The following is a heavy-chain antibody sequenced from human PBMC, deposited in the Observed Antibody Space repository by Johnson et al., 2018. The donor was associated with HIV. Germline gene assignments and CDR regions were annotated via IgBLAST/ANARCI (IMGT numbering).Heavy chain of an antibody. D-gene: IGHD3-10*01. V-gene: IGHV3-23*04. CDR1: GFTFSSYA. CDR3: ARDKFGGRIVVRGGAFDI. J-gene: IGHJ3*02. CDR2: ISGSGDST. Sequence: VQLVESGGGLVQRGGSLRLSCAASGFTFSSYAMSWVRQAPGKGLEWVSAISGSGDSTYYADSVKGRFTISRDTSKNSMYLQMNSLRAEDTAVYYCARDKFGGRIVVRGGAFDIWGQGTMVTVSS.